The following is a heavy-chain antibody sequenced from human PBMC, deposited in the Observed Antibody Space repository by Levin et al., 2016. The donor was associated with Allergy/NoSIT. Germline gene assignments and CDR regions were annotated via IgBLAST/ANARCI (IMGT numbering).Heavy chain of an antibody. Sequence: WIRQPPGKGLEWIGEINHSGSTNYNPSLKSRVTISVDTSKNQFSLKLSSVTAADTAVYYCARYYSYSSSWYPGNWFDPWGQGTLVTVSS. J-gene: IGHJ5*02. CDR3: ARYYSYSSSWYPGNWFDP. V-gene: IGHV4-34*01. D-gene: IGHD6-13*01. CDR2: INHSGST.